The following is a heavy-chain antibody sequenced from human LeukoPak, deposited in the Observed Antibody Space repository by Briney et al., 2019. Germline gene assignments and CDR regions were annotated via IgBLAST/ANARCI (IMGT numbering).Heavy chain of an antibody. CDR3: ARHSSVRFGELFRGLSYSWFDP. J-gene: IGHJ5*02. Sequence: ASVKVSCKASGYTFTSYDINWVRQATGQGLEWMGWMNPNSGNTGYAQKFQGRVTMTRNTSISTAYMELSSLRSEDTAVYYCARHSSVRFGELFRGLSYSWFDPWGQGTLVTVSS. D-gene: IGHD3-10*01. CDR2: MNPNSGNT. CDR1: GYTFTSYD. V-gene: IGHV1-8*01.